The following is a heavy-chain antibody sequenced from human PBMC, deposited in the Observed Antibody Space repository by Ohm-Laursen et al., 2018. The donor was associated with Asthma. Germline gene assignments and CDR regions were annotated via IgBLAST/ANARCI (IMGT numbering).Heavy chain of an antibody. Sequence: SLRLSCTASGFTFDDYAMHWVRQAPGKGLEWVSGISWNSGSIGYADSVKGRFTISRDNAKNSLYLQMNSLRAEDTALYYCAKDTGTVETTGDAFDIWGQGTMITVSS. J-gene: IGHJ3*02. V-gene: IGHV3-9*01. D-gene: IGHD1/OR15-1a*01. CDR1: GFTFDDYA. CDR3: AKDTGTVETTGDAFDI. CDR2: ISWNSGSI.